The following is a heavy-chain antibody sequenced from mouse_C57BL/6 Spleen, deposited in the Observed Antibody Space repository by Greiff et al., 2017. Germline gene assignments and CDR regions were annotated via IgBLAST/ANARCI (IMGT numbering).Heavy chain of an antibody. V-gene: IGHV14-1*01. CDR2: IDPEDGDT. CDR1: GFNIKDYY. J-gene: IGHJ2*01. Sequence: VQLQQSGAELVRPGASVKLSCTASGFNIKDYYMHWVKQRPEQGLEWIGRIDPEDGDTEYAPKFQGKATMTADTSSNTAYLQLSSLTSEDTAGYYCTTPIYYYGSSYQDFDYWGQGTTLTVAS. D-gene: IGHD1-1*01. CDR3: TTPIYYYGSSYQDFDY.